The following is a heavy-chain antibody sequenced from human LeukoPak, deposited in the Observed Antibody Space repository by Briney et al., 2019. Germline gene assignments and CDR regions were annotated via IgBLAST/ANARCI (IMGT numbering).Heavy chain of an antibody. J-gene: IGHJ4*02. Sequence: PSETLSLTCTVSGGSISSYYWSWIRQPPGKGLEWIGYIYYSGSTNYNPSLKSRVTISVDTSKNQFSLKLSSVTAADTAVYHCARAKGAQWDFDYWGQGTLVTVSS. D-gene: IGHD1-26*01. V-gene: IGHV4-59*01. CDR2: IYYSGST. CDR3: ARAKGAQWDFDY. CDR1: GGSISSYY.